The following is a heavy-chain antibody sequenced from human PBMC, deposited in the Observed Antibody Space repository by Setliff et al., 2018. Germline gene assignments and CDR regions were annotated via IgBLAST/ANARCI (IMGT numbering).Heavy chain of an antibody. CDR2: IYYSGST. J-gene: IGHJ5*02. V-gene: IGHV4-39*07. Sequence: SETLSLTCTVSGGSISSYYWSWIRQPPGKGLEWIGSIYYSGSTYYNPSLKSRVTISADTSKKQFSLKLSSVTAADTAVYYCARGPYNIYDRSGYGFTNWFDPRGQGILVTVSS. D-gene: IGHD3-22*01. CDR3: ARGPYNIYDRSGYGFTNWFDP. CDR1: GGSISSYY.